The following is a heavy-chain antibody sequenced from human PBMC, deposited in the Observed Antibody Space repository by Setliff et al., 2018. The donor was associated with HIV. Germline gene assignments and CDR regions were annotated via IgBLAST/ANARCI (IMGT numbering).Heavy chain of an antibody. J-gene: IGHJ6*02. V-gene: IGHV3-7*01. CDR3: AKDRIELEWSRCYYNYGMDV. D-gene: IGHD3-3*01. CDR1: GFTFSTYW. CDR2: IKADGSEK. Sequence: PGGSLRLSCAASGFTFSTYWMGWIRQVPGKGLEWVANIKADGSEKYYMDSVKGRFTISRDDAKKSLYLQMNSLRAEETAVYYCAKDRIELEWSRCYYNYGMDVWGQGTTVTVSS.